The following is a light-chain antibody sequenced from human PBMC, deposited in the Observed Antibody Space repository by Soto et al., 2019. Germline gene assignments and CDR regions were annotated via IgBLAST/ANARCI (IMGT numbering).Light chain of an antibody. Sequence: DIQMTQSPSSLSASVGDRITITCRASQAIDTLLNWYQKKPGKAPKLLIHTASSLQSGVPATFSGTGSGKDFTLTINSRQPEDFATYYCQQSYNLPWTFGQGTEVEI. V-gene: IGKV1-39*01. J-gene: IGKJ1*01. CDR2: TAS. CDR3: QQSYNLPWT. CDR1: QAIDTL.